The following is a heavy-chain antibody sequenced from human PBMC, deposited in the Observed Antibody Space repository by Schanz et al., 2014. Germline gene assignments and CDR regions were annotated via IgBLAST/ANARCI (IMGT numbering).Heavy chain of an antibody. CDR2: ISTTGSTI. D-gene: IGHD2-15*01. CDR3: ARLDPYCRSGTCSRAFDF. CDR1: GFSFSSYS. J-gene: IGHJ4*02. V-gene: IGHV3-48*01. Sequence: EVQLVESGGGLVQPGGSLRLSCAASGFSFSSYSLNWVRQAPGKGLEWVSYISTTGSTIYYADSVRGRFTISRDNAKNSLYLQMNSLRTEDTAVYYCARLDPYCRSGTCSRAFDFWGQGTLVTVSS.